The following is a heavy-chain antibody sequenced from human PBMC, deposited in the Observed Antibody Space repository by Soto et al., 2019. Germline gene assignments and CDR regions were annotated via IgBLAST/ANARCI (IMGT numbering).Heavy chain of an antibody. J-gene: IGHJ6*02. CDR3: ARDYYDSSGYFRYYYYYGMDV. Sequence: SETLSLTCSVSSASLSSSTYYWSWIRQPPGRGPEWIGSIYYSGNTYYKPSLKSRVTISVDTSKNQFSLKLSSVTAADTAVYYCARDYYDSSGYFRYYYYYGMDVWGQGTTVS. D-gene: IGHD3-22*01. V-gene: IGHV4-39*07. CDR1: SASLSSSTYY. CDR2: IYYSGNT.